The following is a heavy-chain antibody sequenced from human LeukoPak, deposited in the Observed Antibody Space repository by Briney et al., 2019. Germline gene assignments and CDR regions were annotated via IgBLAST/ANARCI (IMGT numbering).Heavy chain of an antibody. CDR2: VIPIFGTA. CDR3: ARDFSSWYERPHTGFDY. J-gene: IGHJ4*02. Sequence: ASVKVSCKASGGTFSSYAISWVRRAPGQGLEWMGGVIPIFGTANYAQKFQGRVTITADESTSTAYMELSSLRSEDTAVYYCARDFSSWYERPHTGFDYWGQGTLVTVSS. V-gene: IGHV1-69*13. D-gene: IGHD6-13*01. CDR1: GGTFSSYA.